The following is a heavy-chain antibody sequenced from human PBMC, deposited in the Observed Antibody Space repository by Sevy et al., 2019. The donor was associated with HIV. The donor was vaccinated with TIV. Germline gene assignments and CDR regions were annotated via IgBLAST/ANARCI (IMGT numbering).Heavy chain of an antibody. Sequence: GGCLRLSCSASGFSFSTYSMHWVRQAPGKGLEWVSGISGRGGSTYYADSVKGRFTISRDNSKNTLYLQMNSLRAEDTAVYYCAKEGTIFGVVIPSYGMNVWGQGTTVTVSS. J-gene: IGHJ6*02. CDR3: AKEGTIFGVVIPSYGMNV. CDR2: ISGRGGST. CDR1: GFSFSTYS. V-gene: IGHV3-23*01. D-gene: IGHD3-3*01.